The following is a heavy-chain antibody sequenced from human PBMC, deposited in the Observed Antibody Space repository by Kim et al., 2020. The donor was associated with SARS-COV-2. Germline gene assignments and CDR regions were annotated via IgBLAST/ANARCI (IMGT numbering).Heavy chain of an antibody. J-gene: IGHJ4*02. CDR3: ASGRSGWYLSFDY. D-gene: IGHD6-19*01. V-gene: IGHV3-21*01. CDR2: ISSSSSYI. Sequence: GGSLRLSCAASGFTFSSYSMNWVRQAPGKGLEWVSSISSSSSYIYYADSVKGRFTISRDNAKNSLYLQMNSLRAEDTAVYYCASGRSGWYLSFDYWGQGTLVTVSS. CDR1: GFTFSSYS.